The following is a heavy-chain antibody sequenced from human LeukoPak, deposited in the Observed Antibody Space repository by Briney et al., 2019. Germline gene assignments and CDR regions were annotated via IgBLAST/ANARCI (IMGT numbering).Heavy chain of an antibody. CDR1: GGSISSYY. J-gene: IGHJ4*02. CDR3: ARSSVRYDSSGYPHY. V-gene: IGHV4-59*01. Sequence: SETLSLTCTVSGGSISSYYWSWIRQPPGKGLEWIGYIYYSGSTNYNPSLKSRVTISVDTSKNQFSLKLSSVTAADTAVYYCARSSVRYDSSGYPHYWGQGTLVTASS. CDR2: IYYSGST. D-gene: IGHD3-22*01.